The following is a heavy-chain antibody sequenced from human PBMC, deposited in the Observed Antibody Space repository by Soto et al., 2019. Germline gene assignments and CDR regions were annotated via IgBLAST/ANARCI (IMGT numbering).Heavy chain of an antibody. Sequence: SVKVSCKASGGTFSSYAISWVRQAPGQGLEWMGGIIPIFGTANYAQKFQGRVTITADESTSTAYMELSSLRSEDTAVYYYGRARASGLYYDFWSGYYEDYYYGMDVWGQGTTVTVSS. CDR2: IIPIFGTA. D-gene: IGHD3-3*01. V-gene: IGHV1-69*13. CDR3: GRARASGLYYDFWSGYYEDYYYGMDV. J-gene: IGHJ6*02. CDR1: GGTFSSYA.